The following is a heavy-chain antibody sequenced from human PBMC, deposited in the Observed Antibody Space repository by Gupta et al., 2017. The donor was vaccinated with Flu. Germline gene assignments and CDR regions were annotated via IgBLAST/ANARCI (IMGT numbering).Heavy chain of an antibody. CDR1: YG. Sequence: YGRHWGRQAPGKGLERVAVISYDGTKEYYADSVKGRFTTSRDNSKNTLYLQRNSLRAEDTAVYYCAKGLKQWLLIGYYYYYGMDVWGQGTTVTVSS. CDR2: ISYDGTKE. J-gene: IGHJ6*02. CDR3: AKGLKQWLLIGYYYYYGMDV. D-gene: IGHD6-19*01. V-gene: IGHV3-30*18.